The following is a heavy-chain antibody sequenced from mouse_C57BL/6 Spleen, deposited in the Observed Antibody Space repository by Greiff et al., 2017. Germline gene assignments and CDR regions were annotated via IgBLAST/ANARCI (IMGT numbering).Heavy chain of an antibody. CDR1: GYTFTSYC. CDR3: ARYGDGYYGWFAY. J-gene: IGHJ3*01. Sequence: QVQLQQPGAELVRPGSSVQLSCKASGYTFTSYCVHWVKQRPIQGLEWIGNIDPSDSETHYNQKFKDKATLTVDKSSSTAYMQLSSLTSEDSAVYYCARYGDGYYGWFAYWGQGTLVTVAA. V-gene: IGHV1-52*01. CDR2: IDPSDSET. D-gene: IGHD2-3*01.